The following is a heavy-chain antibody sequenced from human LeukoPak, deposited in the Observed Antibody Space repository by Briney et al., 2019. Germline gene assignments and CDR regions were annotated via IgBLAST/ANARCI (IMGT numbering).Heavy chain of an antibody. J-gene: IGHJ6*02. CDR3: ARAPHDIVVVVAATHASGMDV. D-gene: IGHD2-15*01. CDR1: GFTFSSYG. CDR2: MWYDGSNK. Sequence: GGSLRLSCAASGFTFSSYGMHWVRQAPGKGLEWVAVMWYDGSNKYYADSVKGRFTISRDNSKNTLYLQMNSLRAEDTAVHYCARAPHDIVVVVAATHASGMDVWGQGTTVTVSS. V-gene: IGHV3-33*01.